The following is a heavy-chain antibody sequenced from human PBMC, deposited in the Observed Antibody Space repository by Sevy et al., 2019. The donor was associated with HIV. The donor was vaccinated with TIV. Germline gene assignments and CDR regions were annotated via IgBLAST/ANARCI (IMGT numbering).Heavy chain of an antibody. J-gene: IGHJ4*02. Sequence: GGSLRLSCAASGFTFSSYDMHWVRQATGKGLEWVSAIGTAGDTYYPGSVKRRFTISRENAKNSLYLQMNSLRAGDTAVYYCARGYYYDSSGDSNFDYWGQGTLVTVSS. CDR1: GFTFSSYD. CDR3: ARGYYYDSSGDSNFDY. V-gene: IGHV3-13*01. CDR2: IGTAGDT. D-gene: IGHD3-22*01.